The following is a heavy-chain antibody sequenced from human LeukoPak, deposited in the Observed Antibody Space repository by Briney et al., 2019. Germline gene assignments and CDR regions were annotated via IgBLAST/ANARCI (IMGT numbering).Heavy chain of an antibody. D-gene: IGHD2-15*01. CDR3: ARVSATREWFDP. V-gene: IGHV4-30-4*01. CDR2: IYYSGST. Sequence: SETLSLTCTVSGGSISSGDYYWTWIRQPPGKGLEWIGYIYYSGSTYYNPSLKSRATISVDTSKNQFSLKVSSVTAADTAVYYCARVSATREWFDPWGQGTLVTVSS. J-gene: IGHJ5*02. CDR1: GGSISSGDYY.